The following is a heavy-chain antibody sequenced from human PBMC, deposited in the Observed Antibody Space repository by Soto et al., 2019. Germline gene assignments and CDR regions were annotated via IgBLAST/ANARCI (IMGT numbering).Heavy chain of an antibody. D-gene: IGHD3-22*01. J-gene: IGHJ4*02. V-gene: IGHV1-3*01. CDR1: GYSFTSHY. Sequence: ASVKVSCKAIGYSFTSHYMHWVRQAPGQRLEWMGRINAGNGNIKYSQKFKGRVTSTRDTSASTAYMELSSLRSEDTAVYYCARGLPIVADYWGQGTLVTVSS. CDR2: INAGNGNI. CDR3: ARGLPIVADY.